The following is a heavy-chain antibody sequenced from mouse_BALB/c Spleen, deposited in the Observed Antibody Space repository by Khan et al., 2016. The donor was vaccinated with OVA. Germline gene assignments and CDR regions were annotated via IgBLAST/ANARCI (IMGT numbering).Heavy chain of an antibody. CDR3: ARPSTTQYDYGMDY. J-gene: IGHJ4*01. D-gene: IGHD1-1*01. Sequence: EVMLVESGGGLVQPGGSLKLSCAASGFTFSSYTMSWVRQTPDKRLEWVAFISHGGSNAYYPDTVEGRFTTSRDNAKNTLYLQMSSLKSEDTAMYYCARPSTTQYDYGMDYWGQGTSVTVSS. V-gene: IGHV5-12-2*01. CDR1: GFTFSSYT. CDR2: ISHGGSNA.